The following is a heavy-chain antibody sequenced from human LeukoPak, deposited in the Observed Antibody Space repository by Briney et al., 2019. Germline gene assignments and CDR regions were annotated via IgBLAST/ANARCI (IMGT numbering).Heavy chain of an antibody. CDR3: ATHQARGSHSKFDY. J-gene: IGHJ4*02. CDR1: GFIFTNYA. D-gene: IGHD1-26*01. V-gene: IGHV3-23*01. CDR2: IHNSGGGYST. Sequence: GGSLRLSCAASGFIFTNYAMAWVRQTPGKGLEWVSTIHNSGGGYSTYYADSVRGRFTVSRDNSDNTLLLQMYNLRAEDTAIYYCATHQARGSHSKFDYWGQRTLVTVSS.